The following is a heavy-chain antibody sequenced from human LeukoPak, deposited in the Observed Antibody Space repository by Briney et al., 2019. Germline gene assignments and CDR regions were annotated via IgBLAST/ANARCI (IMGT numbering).Heavy chain of an antibody. Sequence: SETLSLTCTVSGGSISSYYWSWIRQPPGKGLEWLGYIYYSGSTNYNPSLKSRVTISVDTSKNQFSLKLSSVTAADTAVYYCARDVLVDTAMETGFDYWGQGTLVTVSS. CDR2: IYYSGST. V-gene: IGHV4-59*01. CDR1: GGSISSYY. D-gene: IGHD5-18*01. J-gene: IGHJ4*02. CDR3: ARDVLVDTAMETGFDY.